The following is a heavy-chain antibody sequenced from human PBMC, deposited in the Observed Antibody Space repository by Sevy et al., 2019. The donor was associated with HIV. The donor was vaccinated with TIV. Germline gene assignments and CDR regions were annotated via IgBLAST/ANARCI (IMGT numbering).Heavy chain of an antibody. V-gene: IGHV4-59*08. CDR1: GGSITSLY. J-gene: IGHJ4*02. CDR2: IYYNGHI. Sequence: SVTLSLTCTVSGGSITSLYWNWIRQPPGKGLEWIANIYYNGHINYNPSLKSRVTLSFDTSKNQFSLRLSSVTAADTAMYYCAGENAWGRGYSWGQGTLVTVSS. CDR3: AGENAWGRGYS. D-gene: IGHD1-26*01.